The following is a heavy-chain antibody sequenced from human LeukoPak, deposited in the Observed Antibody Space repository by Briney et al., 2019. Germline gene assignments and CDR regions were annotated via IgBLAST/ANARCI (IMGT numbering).Heavy chain of an antibody. V-gene: IGHV4-59*01. CDR1: GGSISSYY. D-gene: IGHD6-13*01. J-gene: IGHJ4*02. Sequence: SETLSLTCTVSGGSISSYYWSWIRQPPGKGLEWIEYIYYSGSTNYNPSLKSRVTISVDTSKNQFSLKLSSVTAADTAVYYCAREGGIAAAGIFDYWGQGTLVTVSS. CDR2: IYYSGST. CDR3: AREGGIAAAGIFDY.